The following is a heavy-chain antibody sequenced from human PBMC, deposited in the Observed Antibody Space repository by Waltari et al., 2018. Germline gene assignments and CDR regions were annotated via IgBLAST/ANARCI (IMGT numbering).Heavy chain of an antibody. V-gene: IGHV4-34*01. CDR3: AREAVMITFGGVIVLYYYYGMDV. J-gene: IGHJ6*02. Sequence: QVQLQQWGAGLLKPSETLSLTCAVYGGSFSGYYWSWIRQPPGKGLEWIGEINHSGSTNYNPALKSRVTISVDTSKNQFALKRSSVTAADTAVYYCAREAVMITFGGVIVLYYYYGMDVWGQGTTVTVSS. D-gene: IGHD3-16*02. CDR1: GGSFSGYY. CDR2: INHSGST.